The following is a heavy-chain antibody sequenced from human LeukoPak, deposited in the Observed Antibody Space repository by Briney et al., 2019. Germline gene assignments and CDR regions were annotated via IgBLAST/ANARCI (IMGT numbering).Heavy chain of an antibody. CDR2: INSDGSST. J-gene: IGHJ4*02. CDR1: GSTISGYY. V-gene: IGHV3-74*01. D-gene: IGHD6-19*01. CDR3: LMYTSGWD. Sequence: GGSLRLSCAVSGSTISGYYMHWVRQAPGKGPVWVSRINSDGSSTTYADSVKGRFTISRDNAKNTLYLQTNSLRAEDTAMYYCLMYTSGWDWGQGTLVTVSS.